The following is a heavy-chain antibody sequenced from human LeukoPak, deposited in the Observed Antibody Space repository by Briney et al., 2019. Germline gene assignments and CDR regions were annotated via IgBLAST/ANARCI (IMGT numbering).Heavy chain of an antibody. CDR3: RGGFYGDHGSRGFDY. V-gene: IGHV4-39*01. CDR1: GGSIGSSTYY. D-gene: IGHD4-17*01. Sequence: SETLSLICTVSGGSIGSSTYYWGWIRQAPGKGLEWIGSIYYGGKSYYNLSLKSRVTISIDASKNQLSLNLNSVTAADTAVYYCRGGFYGDHGSRGFDYWGQGTLVTASS. J-gene: IGHJ4*02. CDR2: IYYGGKS.